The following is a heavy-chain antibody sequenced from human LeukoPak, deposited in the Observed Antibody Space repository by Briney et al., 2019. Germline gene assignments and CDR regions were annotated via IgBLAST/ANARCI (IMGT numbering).Heavy chain of an antibody. V-gene: IGHV3-30*18. CDR3: AKDLGSSWYPGY. J-gene: IGHJ4*02. Sequence: PGRSLRLSCAASGFTFSSYGMHWVRQAPGKGLEWVAVISYDGSNKYYADSVKGRFTISRDNSKNTLYLQMNSLRAEDTAVYFCAKDLGSSWYPGYWGQGTLVTVSS. D-gene: IGHD6-13*01. CDR2: ISYDGSNK. CDR1: GFTFSSYG.